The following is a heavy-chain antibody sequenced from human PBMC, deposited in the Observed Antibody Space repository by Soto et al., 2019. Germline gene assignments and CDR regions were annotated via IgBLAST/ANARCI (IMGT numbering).Heavy chain of an antibody. CDR2: ISSSSSYT. CDR1: GFTFSDYY. J-gene: IGHJ3*02. Sequence: QVQLVESRGGLVKPGGTLRLSCAATGFTFSDYYMSWIRQAPGKGLEWVSYISSSSSYTNYADSVKGRFTISRDNAKNSLYLQMNSLRAEDTAVYYCARESPVSDYHYDSSIGAFDIWGQGTMVTVSS. CDR3: ARESPVSDYHYDSSIGAFDI. V-gene: IGHV3-11*06. D-gene: IGHD3-22*01.